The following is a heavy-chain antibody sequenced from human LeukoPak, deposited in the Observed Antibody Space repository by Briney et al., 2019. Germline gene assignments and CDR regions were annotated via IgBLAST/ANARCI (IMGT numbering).Heavy chain of an antibody. D-gene: IGHD3-22*01. J-gene: IGHJ6*03. CDR3: ARGIDGSGYYYYYMDV. Sequence: GASVKVSCKASGYTFPSYDINWVRQATGQGLEWMGWMNPNSGNTGFAQKFQGRVTMTRNTSISTAYMELSSLRSEDTAVYYCARGIDGSGYYYYYMDVWGKGTTVTVSS. CDR1: GYTFPSYD. CDR2: MNPNSGNT. V-gene: IGHV1-8*01.